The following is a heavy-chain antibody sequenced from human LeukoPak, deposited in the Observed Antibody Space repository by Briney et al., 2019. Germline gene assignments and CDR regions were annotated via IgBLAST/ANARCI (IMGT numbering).Heavy chain of an antibody. CDR3: VADARPPGTYTYYYYYGMDV. CDR2: IVVGSDNT. CDR1: GFTFSTST. D-gene: IGHD3-10*01. J-gene: IGHJ6*02. Sequence: ASVKVSCKASGFTFSTSTIHWVRQPRGQRLEWIGWIVVGSDNTNYAQKFQERVTVTRDLSTSTVYMELSSLRSEDTAVYYCVADARPPGTYTYYYYYGMDVWGQGTTVTVSS. V-gene: IGHV1-58*02.